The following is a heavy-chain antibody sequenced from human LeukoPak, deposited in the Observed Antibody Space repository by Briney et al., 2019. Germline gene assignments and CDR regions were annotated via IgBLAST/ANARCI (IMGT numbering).Heavy chain of an antibody. J-gene: IGHJ4*02. CDR1: GGSISSSNW. Sequence: SSETLSLTCAVSGGSISSSNWWSWVRQPPGKGLEWIGEIYHSGSTNYNPSLKSRVTISVDTSKNQFSLKLSSVTAADTAVYYCASSPIYYDFWSGYSSRPFDYWGQGTLVTVSS. CDR3: ASSPIYYDFWSGYSSRPFDY. D-gene: IGHD3-3*01. V-gene: IGHV4-4*02. CDR2: IYHSGST.